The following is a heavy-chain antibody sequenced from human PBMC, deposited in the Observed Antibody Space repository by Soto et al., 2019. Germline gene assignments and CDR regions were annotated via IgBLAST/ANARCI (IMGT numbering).Heavy chain of an antibody. D-gene: IGHD2-2*01. J-gene: IGHJ5*02. CDR3: ARDGVVVPAAISGSWFDP. CDR1: GGTFSSYA. Sequence: QVQLVQSGAEVKKPGSSVKVSCKASGGTFSSYAISWVRQAPGQGLEWMGGIIPIFGTANYAQKFQGRVTITADESASTAYMELSSLRSEDTAVYCCARDGVVVPAAISGSWFDPWGQGTLVTVSS. CDR2: IIPIFGTA. V-gene: IGHV1-69*01.